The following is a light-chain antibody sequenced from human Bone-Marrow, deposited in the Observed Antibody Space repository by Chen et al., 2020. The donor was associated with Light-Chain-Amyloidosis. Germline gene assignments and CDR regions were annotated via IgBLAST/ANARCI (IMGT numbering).Light chain of an antibody. CDR3: QSADSSGTYEVI. Sequence: SYELTQPPSVSVSPGQTARITCSGDDLPTKYAYWYQQKPGQAPVLVIHRDTERPSGISERFSSSSSGTTATLTISAVQSEDEADYHCQSADSSGTYEVIFGGGTKLTVL. CDR2: RDT. CDR1: DLPTKY. V-gene: IGLV3-25*03. J-gene: IGLJ2*01.